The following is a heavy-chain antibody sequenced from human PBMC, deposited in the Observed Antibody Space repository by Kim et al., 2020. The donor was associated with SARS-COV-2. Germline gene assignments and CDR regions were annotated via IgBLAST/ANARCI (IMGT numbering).Heavy chain of an antibody. Sequence: SETLSLTCAVSDASITNTNYYCAWVRQPPGKGLEWIGSIYHAGSASYSPSLKIRVTISLDTSKNQFSLTLDSVTAADTAVYLCAMERGFWELPFWGQGPLVTVSS. V-gene: IGHV4-39*01. J-gene: IGHJ4*02. CDR1: DASITNTNYY. CDR2: IYHAGSA. D-gene: IGHD3-3*01. CDR3: AMERGFWELPF.